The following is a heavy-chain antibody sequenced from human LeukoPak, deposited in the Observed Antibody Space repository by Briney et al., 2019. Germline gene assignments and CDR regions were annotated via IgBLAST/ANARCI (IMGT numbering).Heavy chain of an antibody. Sequence: SETLSLTCTVSGGSISRDYWSWIRQPPWKGLEWIGYIDYAGRTNYNPSLKSRVTISVDTSKNQFSLKLSSVTAADTAVYYCARDRPGGSSLDYWGQGTLVTVSS. CDR1: GGSISRDY. V-gene: IGHV4-59*01. CDR3: ARDRPGGSSLDY. CDR2: IDYAGRT. J-gene: IGHJ4*02. D-gene: IGHD6-13*01.